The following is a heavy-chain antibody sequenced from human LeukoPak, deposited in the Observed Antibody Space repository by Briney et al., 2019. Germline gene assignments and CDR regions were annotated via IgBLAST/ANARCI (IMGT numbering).Heavy chain of an antibody. CDR1: GYKFTDDY. J-gene: IGHJ4*02. D-gene: IGHD3-16*01. Sequence: APVKVSCKASGYKFTDDYMHWVRQAPGQGLELMGWINPDSGFTNYAQKFKGRVTMTRDTSISTAYLEVRSLTSDGTAVYYCAPTAEAYTSWWKVWGQGTLVTVSS. CDR2: INPDSGFT. CDR3: APTAEAYTSWWKV. V-gene: IGHV1-2*02.